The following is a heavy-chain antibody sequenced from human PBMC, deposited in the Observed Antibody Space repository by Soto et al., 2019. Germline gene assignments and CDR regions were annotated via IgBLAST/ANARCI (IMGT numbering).Heavy chain of an antibody. CDR2: ISSSSSYI. J-gene: IGHJ4*02. D-gene: IGHD5-18*01. Sequence: EVQLVESGGGLVKPGGSLRLSCAASGFTFSSYSMNWVRQAPGKGLEWVSSISSSSSYIYYADSVKGRFTISRDNAKNSLYLQMNGLRAEDTAVYYCARDKDSYGYGFDYWGQGTLVTVSS. CDR3: ARDKDSYGYGFDY. V-gene: IGHV3-21*01. CDR1: GFTFSSYS.